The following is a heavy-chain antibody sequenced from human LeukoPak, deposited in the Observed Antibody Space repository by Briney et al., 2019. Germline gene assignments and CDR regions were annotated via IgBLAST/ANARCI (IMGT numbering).Heavy chain of an antibody. CDR2: TYPGDSDT. J-gene: IGHJ4*02. Sequence: GESLKISCKGSGYSFTSYWIGWVRQMPGKGLEWMGITYPGDSDTRYSPSFQGQVTISADKSISTAYLQWSSLKASDTAMYYCARSDYYGSGSYYLFDYWGQGTLVTVSS. D-gene: IGHD3-10*01. V-gene: IGHV5-51*01. CDR3: ARSDYYGSGSYYLFDY. CDR1: GYSFTSYW.